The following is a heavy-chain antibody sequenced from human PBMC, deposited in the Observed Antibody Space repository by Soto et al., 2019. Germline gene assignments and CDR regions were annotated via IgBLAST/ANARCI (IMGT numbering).Heavy chain of an antibody. CDR2: ISGSGFKK. Sequence: GGSLRLSCAASGFIFENFGMSWVRQAPGKGLEWISSISGSGFKKYYAGSVKGRFTISRDNSKSTVYLELNNLSAEDTAVYHCAKNQGVELVPLATVDWFDPWGQGSVVTVSS. V-gene: IGHV3-23*01. CDR3: AKNQGVELVPLATVDWFDP. CDR1: GFIFENFG. J-gene: IGHJ5*02. D-gene: IGHD1-26*01.